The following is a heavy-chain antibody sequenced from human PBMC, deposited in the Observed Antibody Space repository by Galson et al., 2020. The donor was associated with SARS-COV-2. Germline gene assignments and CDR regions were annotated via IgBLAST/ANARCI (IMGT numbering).Heavy chain of an antibody. D-gene: IGHD3-10*01. V-gene: IGHV1-18*01. J-gene: IGHJ4*02. CDR2: ISAYNDNT. CDR1: GYTFTSYG. CDR3: ARTDTIEYYYGSGTEPLVDY. Sequence: GESLKNSCKASGYTFTSYGISWVRQAPGQRLEWMGWISAYNDNTKYAQTLQGRVTMTTDTSTATAYMELRSLRSDDTAVFYCARTDTIEYYYGSGTEPLVDYWGQGTLVTVSS.